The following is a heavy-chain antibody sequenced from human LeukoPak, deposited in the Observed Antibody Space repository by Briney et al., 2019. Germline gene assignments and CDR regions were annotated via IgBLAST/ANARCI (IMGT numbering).Heavy chain of an antibody. J-gene: IGHJ6*03. CDR3: ARDPGYSSWWDYMDV. CDR1: GFTFSSYS. D-gene: IGHD6-13*01. Sequence: GGSLRLSCAASGFTFSSYSMNWVRQAPGKGLEWVSSISSSSSYIYYADSVKGRFTISKDNAKNSPYLQMNSLRAEDTAVYYCARDPGYSSWWDYMDVWGKGTTVTVSS. CDR2: ISSSSSYI. V-gene: IGHV3-21*01.